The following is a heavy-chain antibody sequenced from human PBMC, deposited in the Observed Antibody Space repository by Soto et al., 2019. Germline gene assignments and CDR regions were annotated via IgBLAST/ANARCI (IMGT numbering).Heavy chain of an antibody. J-gene: IGHJ4*02. CDR1: GYTFTSYG. CDR2: ISAYNGNT. D-gene: IGHD3-10*01. CDR3: ARVYRITMVRGELSEY. V-gene: IGHV1-18*01. Sequence: QVQLVQSGAEVKKPGASVKVSCKASGYTFTSYGISWVRQAPGQGLEWMGWISAYNGNTNYAQKLQGRVTMTTDTSTSTAYMELRSLRSDDSAVYYCARVYRITMVRGELSEYWGQGTLVTVSS.